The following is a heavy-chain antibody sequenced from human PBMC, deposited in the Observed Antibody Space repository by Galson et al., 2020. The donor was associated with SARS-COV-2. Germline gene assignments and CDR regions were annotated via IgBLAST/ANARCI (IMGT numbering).Heavy chain of an antibody. V-gene: IGHV1-2*02. Sequence: ASVKVSCKASGYTFTGYYMHWVRQAPGQGLEWMGWINPNSGGTNYAQKFQGRVTMTRDTSINTAYMELSRLRSDDTAVYYCARDRRPSRDGYNGRDAFDIWGQGTMVTVSS. J-gene: IGHJ3*02. CDR3: ARDRRPSRDGYNGRDAFDI. D-gene: IGHD5-12*01. CDR2: INPNSGGT. CDR1: GYTFTGYY.